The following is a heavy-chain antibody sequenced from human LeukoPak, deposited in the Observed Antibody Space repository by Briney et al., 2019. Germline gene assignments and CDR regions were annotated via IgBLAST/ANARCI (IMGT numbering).Heavy chain of an antibody. J-gene: IGHJ4*02. CDR2: ITGSGGNT. CDR3: AKDFLRNMVLGFDY. D-gene: IGHD3-10*01. Sequence: GGSLRLSCAASGFTFSSFALSWVRQGPGKGLEWVSTITGSGGNTYYADSVKGRFTISRDNSKNTLYLQMNSLRAEDTAVFYCAKDFLRNMVLGFDYWGQGTLVTVSS. CDR1: GFTFSSFA. V-gene: IGHV3-23*01.